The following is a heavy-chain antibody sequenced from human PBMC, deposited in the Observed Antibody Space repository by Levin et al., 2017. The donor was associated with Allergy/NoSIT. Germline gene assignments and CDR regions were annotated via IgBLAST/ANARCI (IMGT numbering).Heavy chain of an antibody. CDR3: ASGPGDCSSTSCYKGDWFDP. CDR2: INPNSGGT. CDR1: GYTSIGYY. J-gene: IGHJ5*02. D-gene: IGHD2-2*02. V-gene: IGHV1-2*02. Sequence: ASVKVSCKASGYTSIGYYMHWVRQAPGQGLEWMGWINPNSGGTNYAQKFQGMVTTTRGTSISTAYMELSRLRSDDTAVYYYASGPGDCSSTSCYKGDWFDPWGQGTLVTVAS.